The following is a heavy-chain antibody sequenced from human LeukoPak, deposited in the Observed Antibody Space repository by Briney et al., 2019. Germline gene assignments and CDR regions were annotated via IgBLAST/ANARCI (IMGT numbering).Heavy chain of an antibody. Sequence: SETLSLTCTVSGGSISSSSYYWGWIPQPPGKGLEWIGSIYYSGSTYYNPSLKSRVTISVDTSKNQFSLKLSSVTAADTAVYYCLGYCSSTSCYDSRDYFDYWGQGTLVTVSS. D-gene: IGHD2-2*01. J-gene: IGHJ4*02. CDR3: LGYCSSTSCYDSRDYFDY. CDR2: IYYSGST. CDR1: GGSISSSSYY. V-gene: IGHV4-39*01.